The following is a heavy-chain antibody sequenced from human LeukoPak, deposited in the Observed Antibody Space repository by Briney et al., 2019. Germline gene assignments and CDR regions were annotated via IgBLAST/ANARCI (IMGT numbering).Heavy chain of an antibody. V-gene: IGHV3-53*01. J-gene: IGHJ4*02. CDR1: RFTVNRTY. Sequence: GGSRRLSCAASRFTVNRTYMSWVRQAPGRGLEWVSVIYSGGATYYSDSVKGRFTISRDNSKNTLFLQMNSLRAEDTAIYYCAKNIFDILAGYETPLDYWGQGTLVTVSS. D-gene: IGHD3-9*01. CDR3: AKNIFDILAGYETPLDY. CDR2: IYSGGAT.